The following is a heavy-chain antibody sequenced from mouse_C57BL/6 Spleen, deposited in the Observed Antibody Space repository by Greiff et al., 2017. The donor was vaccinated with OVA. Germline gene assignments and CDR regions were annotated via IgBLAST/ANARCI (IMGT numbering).Heavy chain of an antibody. CDR1: GYTFTSYG. V-gene: IGHV1-81*01. CDR3: ARAGRGYAMDY. J-gene: IGHJ4*01. Sequence: VQLQQSGAELARPGASVKLSCKASGYTFTSYGISWVKQRTGQGLEWIGEIYPRSGNTYYNEKFKGKATLTADKSSSTAYMELRSLTYEDSAVYFCARAGRGYAMDYWGQGTSVTVSS. CDR2: IYPRSGNT.